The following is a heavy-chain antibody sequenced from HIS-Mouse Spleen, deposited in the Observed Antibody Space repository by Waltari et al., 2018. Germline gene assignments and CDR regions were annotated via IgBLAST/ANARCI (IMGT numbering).Heavy chain of an antibody. CDR2: IRSKAYGGTT. Sequence: EVQLVESGGGLVKPGRSLRLSCTASGFTFGDYAMSWFRQATGKGLEWVGFIRSKAYGGTTEYAASVKGRFTISRDDSKSIAYLQMNSLKTEDTAVYYCTRDGFDILTGYLFDYWGQGTLVTVSS. CDR1: GFTFGDYA. D-gene: IGHD3-9*01. V-gene: IGHV3-49*05. J-gene: IGHJ4*02. CDR3: TRDGFDILTGYLFDY.